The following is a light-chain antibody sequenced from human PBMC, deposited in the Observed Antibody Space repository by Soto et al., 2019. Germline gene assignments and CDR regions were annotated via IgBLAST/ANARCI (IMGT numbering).Light chain of an antibody. Sequence: QSVLTQPRSVSGSPRQSVTISCTGTSSDIGGYDYVSWYQQHPGKAPKLIIYDVNKRPSGVPDRFSGSKSGNTASLTISGLQAEDEADYSCCSYAGSFTLVFGGGTQLTVL. V-gene: IGLV2-11*01. CDR1: SSDIGGYDY. J-gene: IGLJ2*01. CDR2: DVN. CDR3: CSYAGSFTLV.